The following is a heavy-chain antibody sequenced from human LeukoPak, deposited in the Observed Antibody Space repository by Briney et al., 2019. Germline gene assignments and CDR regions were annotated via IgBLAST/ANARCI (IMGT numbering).Heavy chain of an antibody. V-gene: IGHV4-34*01. D-gene: IGHD6-19*01. Sequence: PSETLSLTCAVYGGSFSGYYWSWIRQPPGKGLEWIGEINHSGSTNYNPSLKSRVTISVDTSKNQFSLKLSSVTAADTAVYYCARGTRRYSSGWYASSFDIWGQGTMVTVSS. CDR2: INHSGST. J-gene: IGHJ3*02. CDR3: ARGTRRYSSGWYASSFDI. CDR1: GGSFSGYY.